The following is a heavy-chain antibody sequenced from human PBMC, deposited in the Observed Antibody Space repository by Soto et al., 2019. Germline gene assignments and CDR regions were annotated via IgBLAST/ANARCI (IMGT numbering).Heavy chain of an antibody. V-gene: IGHV3-73*01. J-gene: IGHJ6*02. CDR1: GFTFSGSA. CDR3: TRLKERVWDYYGSGSYQNYYYYYGMDV. D-gene: IGHD3-10*01. CDR2: IRSKANSYAT. Sequence: HPGGSLRLSCAASGFTFSGSAMHWVRQASGKGLEWVGRIRSKANSYATAYAASVKGRFTISRDDSKNTAYLQMNSLKTEDTAVYYFTRLKERVWDYYGSGSYQNYYYYYGMDVWGQGTTVTVSS.